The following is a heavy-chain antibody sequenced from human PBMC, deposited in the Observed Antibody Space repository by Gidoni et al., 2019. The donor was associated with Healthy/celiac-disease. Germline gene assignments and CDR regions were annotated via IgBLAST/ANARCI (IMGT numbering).Heavy chain of an antibody. CDR3: ATSYIDKSQEVGFDP. CDR1: GYPLTELS. D-gene: IGHD2-2*02. J-gene: IGHJ5*02. CDR2: FDPEDGET. Sequence: QVQLVQSGAAVKQPGASVKVSCKVSGYPLTELSMPWVRQAPGQGLEWMGGFDPEDGETIDEQKFQGRGTMNEDTSTDTAYMEMSSLRAEDTAVYDCATSYIDKSQEVGFDPWGQGTLVTVSS. V-gene: IGHV1-24*01.